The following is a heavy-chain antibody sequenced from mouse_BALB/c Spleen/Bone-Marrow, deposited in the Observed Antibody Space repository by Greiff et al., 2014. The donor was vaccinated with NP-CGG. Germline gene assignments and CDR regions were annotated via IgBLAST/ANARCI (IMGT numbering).Heavy chain of an antibody. J-gene: IGHJ2*01. D-gene: IGHD1-1*01. CDR3: ARSGYYGISYFDY. CDR2: INPYNGAT. V-gene: IGHV1-20*02. CDR1: GYSFTGYF. Sequence: VQLQQSGPELVKPGASVKISCKASGYSFTGYFMNWVMQSHGKSLEWIGRINPYNGATFYNQKFKGKATLTVDKSSSTAHMELRRLASEDSAVYYCARSGYYGISYFDYWGQGTTLTVSS.